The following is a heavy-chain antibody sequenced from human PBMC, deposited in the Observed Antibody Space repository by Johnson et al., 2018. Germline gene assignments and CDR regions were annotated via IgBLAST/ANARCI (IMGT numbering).Heavy chain of an antibody. V-gene: IGHV3-66*01. J-gene: IGHJ6*03. D-gene: IGHD4-17*01. CDR1: GFTFDDYG. CDR2: IYSGGRT. CDR3: ARDKGTVTTKYYYYYMDV. Sequence: VQLVESGGGVVRPGGSLRLSCAASGFTFDDYGLSWFRQVPGKGLEWVSVIYSGGRTYYADSVTGRFTISRDNSKNTLYLQMNSLRAEDTAGYYCARDKGTVTTKYYYYYMDVWGKGTTVTVSS.